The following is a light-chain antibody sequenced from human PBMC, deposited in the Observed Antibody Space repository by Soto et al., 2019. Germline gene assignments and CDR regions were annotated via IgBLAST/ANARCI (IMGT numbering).Light chain of an antibody. V-gene: IGKV1-39*01. CDR2: AAS. Sequence: IQMTQSPSSLSASVGDGVTITCRASQSISHYLNWYQQKPGKAPKLLIYAASSLQSGVPSRFSGSGSGTDFTLTISSLQPVDFATYYCQQSYSTLFTFGPGTKVDIK. CDR1: QSISHY. J-gene: IGKJ3*01. CDR3: QQSYSTLFT.